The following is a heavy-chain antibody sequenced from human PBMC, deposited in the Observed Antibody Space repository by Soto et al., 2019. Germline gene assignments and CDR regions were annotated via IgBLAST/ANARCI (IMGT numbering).Heavy chain of an antibody. Sequence: QVQLVQSGTEVKKPGASVKVSCKASGYTFTSYGISWVRQAPGQGLEWMGWINAYDANTNYAQKLQGRVTMTTDTSTNTADMEVRSLRSDDTAVYYCARDGDSAAGDYWGQGTLVTVSS. D-gene: IGHD6-25*01. J-gene: IGHJ4*02. CDR3: ARDGDSAAGDY. CDR2: INAYDANT. V-gene: IGHV1-18*01. CDR1: GYTFTSYG.